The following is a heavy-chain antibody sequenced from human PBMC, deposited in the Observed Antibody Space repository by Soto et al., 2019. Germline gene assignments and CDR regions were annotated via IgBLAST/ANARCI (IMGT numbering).Heavy chain of an antibody. V-gene: IGHV3-23*01. CDR2: INGNNDGT. CDR1: GFTFSYYA. D-gene: IGHD6-19*01. Sequence: GGSLRLSCAASGFTFSYYAMSWVRQAPEKGLEWVSTINGNNDGTDYADSVKGRFTISRDNSKSTLYLQMNSLRAEDTAIYYCAKDRTVADTTFFDYWGQGTLVTVSS. J-gene: IGHJ4*02. CDR3: AKDRTVADTTFFDY.